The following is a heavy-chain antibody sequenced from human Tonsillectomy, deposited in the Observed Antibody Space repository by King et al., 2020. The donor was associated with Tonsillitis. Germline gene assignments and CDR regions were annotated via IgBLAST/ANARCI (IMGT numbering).Heavy chain of an antibody. CDR1: GGSISSYY. V-gene: IGHV4-4*07. J-gene: IGHJ4*02. CDR2: IYTSGST. Sequence: LQLQESGPGLVKPSETLSLTCTVSGGSISSYYWSWIRPPAGKGLEWIGRIYTSGSTNYNPSLKSRVTMSLDTSKNQFSLKLSSVTAADTAIYYCARDLRYSGSYFPDYWGQGTLVTVSS. D-gene: IGHD1-26*01. CDR3: ARDLRYSGSYFPDY.